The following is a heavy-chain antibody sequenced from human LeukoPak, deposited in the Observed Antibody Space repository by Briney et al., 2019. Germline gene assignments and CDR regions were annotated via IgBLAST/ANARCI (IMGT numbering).Heavy chain of an antibody. CDR3: TRASGYSSSWYIGY. J-gene: IGHJ4*02. D-gene: IGHD6-13*01. V-gene: IGHV3-53*01. Sequence: GGSLRLTCAASGFTISSYELNWFGQAPARGVVGVSVIYSGNSTYYADSVKGRFTVSRDSSTNTLYLQMNSRRVDDTAVYYCTRASGYSSSWYIGYWGQGTLVTVSS. CDR2: IYSGNST. CDR1: GFTISSYE.